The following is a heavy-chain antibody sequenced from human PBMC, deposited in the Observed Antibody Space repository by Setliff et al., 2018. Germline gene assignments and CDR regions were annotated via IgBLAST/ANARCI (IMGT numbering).Heavy chain of an antibody. V-gene: IGHV3-7*01. CDR1: GFTFNSYW. CDR2: INQHGSAK. CDR3: ARAVTIFGVVTPIYFYYMDV. J-gene: IGHJ6*03. D-gene: IGHD3-3*01. Sequence: PGGSLRLSCAASGFTFNSYWMSWVRQAPGKGLEWVANINQHGSAKYYVDSVKGRFTISRDNAKNSLYLQMNSLRAEDTALFYCARAVTIFGVVTPIYFYYMDVWGKGTTVTVSS.